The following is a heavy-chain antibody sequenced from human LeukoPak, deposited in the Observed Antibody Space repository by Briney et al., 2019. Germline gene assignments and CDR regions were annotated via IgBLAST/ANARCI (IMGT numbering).Heavy chain of an antibody. CDR2: INPSSGTT. J-gene: IGHJ6*02. CDR3: ARGPAGTNYYFYGMDV. Sequence: AASVKVSCKASGGTFSSYAISWVRQAPGQGLEWMGIINPSSGTTSFAQKFQGRVTMTRDTSTSTLYMQLSSLRSEDTAVYYCARGPAGTNYYFYGMDVWGQGTTVTVSS. D-gene: IGHD6-13*01. V-gene: IGHV1-46*01. CDR1: GGTFSSYA.